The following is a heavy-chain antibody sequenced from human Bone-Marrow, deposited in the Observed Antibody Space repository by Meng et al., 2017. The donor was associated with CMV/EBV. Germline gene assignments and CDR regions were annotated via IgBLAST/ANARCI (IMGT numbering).Heavy chain of an antibody. V-gene: IGHV3-13*01. CDR3: ARDVRRRVFGVVIPRNYGMDV. CDR1: GFTFSSYD. D-gene: IGHD3-3*01. J-gene: IGHJ6*02. CDR2: IGTAGDT. Sequence: GGSLRLSCAASGFTFSSYDMHWVRQATGKGLEWVSAIGTAGDTYYPGSVKGRFTISRENAKNSLYLQKNSLRAGDTAVYYCARDVRRRVFGVVIPRNYGMDVWGQGTTVTVSS.